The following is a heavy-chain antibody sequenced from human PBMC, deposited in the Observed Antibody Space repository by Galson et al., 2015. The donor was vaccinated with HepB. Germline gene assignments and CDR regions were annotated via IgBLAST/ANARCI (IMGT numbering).Heavy chain of an antibody. D-gene: IGHD3-22*01. Sequence: RQMPGKGLEWMGIIYPGDSDTRYSPSFQGQVTISADKSISTAYLQWSSLKASDTAMYYCARRGYYDSSGYLFDYWGQGTLVTVSS. CDR3: ARRGYYDSSGYLFDY. CDR2: IYPGDSDT. V-gene: IGHV5-51*01. J-gene: IGHJ4*02.